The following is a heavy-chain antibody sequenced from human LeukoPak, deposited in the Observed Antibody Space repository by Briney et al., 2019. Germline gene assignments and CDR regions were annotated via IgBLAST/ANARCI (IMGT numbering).Heavy chain of an antibody. CDR1: GGSFSGYY. D-gene: IGHD3-10*01. Sequence: SETLSLTCAVYGGSFSGYYWSWIRQPPGKGLEWIGEINHSGSTNYNPSLKSRVTISVDTSKNQFSLKLSSVTAADTAVYYCARSARYYYGSGSYYNLNYYYYYMDVWGKGTTVTVSS. CDR3: ARSARYYYGSGSYYNLNYYYYYMDV. J-gene: IGHJ6*03. V-gene: IGHV4-34*01. CDR2: INHSGST.